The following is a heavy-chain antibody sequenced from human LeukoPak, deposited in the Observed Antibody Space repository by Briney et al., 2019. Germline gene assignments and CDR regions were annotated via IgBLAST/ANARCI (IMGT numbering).Heavy chain of an antibody. D-gene: IGHD3-22*01. J-gene: IGHJ3*02. CDR2: INPNSGGT. CDR1: GYTFTGYY. V-gene: IGHV1-2*02. Sequence: ASVKVPCKASGYTFTGYYMHWVRQAPGQGLEWMGWINPNSGGTKYAQKFQGRVTMTRDTSISTAYMELSRLRSDDTAVYYCARVGHYYDSSGYYLYDAFDIWGQGTMVTVSS. CDR3: ARVGHYYDSSGYYLYDAFDI.